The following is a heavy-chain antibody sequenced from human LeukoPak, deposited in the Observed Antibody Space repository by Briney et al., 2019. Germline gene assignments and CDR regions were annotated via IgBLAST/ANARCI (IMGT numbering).Heavy chain of an antibody. D-gene: IGHD6-19*01. CDR2: ISWNSGSI. CDR1: GFTFDDYA. V-gene: IGHV3-9*01. J-gene: IGHJ4*02. CDR3: AKGLQAVAGTIDY. Sequence: GGSLRFSCAASGFTFDDYAMPWVRQAQGKALEWASGISWNSGSIGYADSVKGRFTISRDNAKNSLYLQMNSLRAEDTALYYCAKGLQAVAGTIDYWGQGTLVTVSS.